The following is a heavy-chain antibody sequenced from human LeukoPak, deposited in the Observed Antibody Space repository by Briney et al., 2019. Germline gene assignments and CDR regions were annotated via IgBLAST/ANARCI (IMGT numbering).Heavy chain of an antibody. V-gene: IGHV1-2*02. J-gene: IGHJ4*02. CDR3: ARDLRGTSSLSD. Sequence: ASVKVSCKASGYTFTGYYIHWVRQAPGQGLEWMGWINPNSGGTNYAQKFQGRVTMTRDTSISTAYMELSRLRSDDTAVYYCARDLRGTSSLSDWGQGTLVTVSS. D-gene: IGHD3-10*01. CDR1: GYTFTGYY. CDR2: INPNSGGT.